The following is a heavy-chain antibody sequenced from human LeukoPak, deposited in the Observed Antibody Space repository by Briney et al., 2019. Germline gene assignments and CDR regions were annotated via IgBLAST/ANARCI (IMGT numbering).Heavy chain of an antibody. D-gene: IGHD5-12*01. CDR2: ISSSSSYI. CDR3: ARDLLQTGYRGNWFDP. J-gene: IGHJ5*02. CDR1: GFTFSSYS. V-gene: IGHV3-21*01. Sequence: GGSLRLSCAASGFTFSSYSMNWVRQAPGKGLEWVSSISSSSSYIYYADSVKGRFTISRDKAKNSLYLQMNSLRAEDTAVYYCARDLLQTGYRGNWFDPWGQGTLVTVSS.